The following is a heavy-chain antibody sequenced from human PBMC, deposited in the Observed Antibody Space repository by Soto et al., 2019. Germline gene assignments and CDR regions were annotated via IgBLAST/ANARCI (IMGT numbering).Heavy chain of an antibody. CDR2: ISATGIST. D-gene: IGHD1-1*01. CDR3: ARDKDTSSWTGFDF. Sequence: GGSLRLSSAASGFTFATYAMGWVRQSPGKGLEWVSAISATGISTHYADSVKGRVTISRDNSANTLSLEMSSLTAEDTAVYYCARDKDTSSWTGFDFWGHGTLVTVSS. V-gene: IGHV3-23*01. CDR1: GFTFATYA. J-gene: IGHJ4*01.